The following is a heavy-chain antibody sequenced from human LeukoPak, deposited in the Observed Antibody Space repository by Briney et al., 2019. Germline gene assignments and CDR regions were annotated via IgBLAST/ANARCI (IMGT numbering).Heavy chain of an antibody. CDR3: ARWKKKLQVTMRLDYYFYAMDV. D-gene: IGHD2-21*02. CDR2: IYHSGST. J-gene: IGHJ6*02. V-gene: IGHV4-30-2*01. Sequence: PSQTLSLTCAVSGGSVSSGGYSWSWIRQPPGKGLEWIGYIYHSGSTYYNPSLKSRVTISVDRSKNQFSLELSSVTAADTAVYYCARWKKKLQVTMRLDYYFYAMDVWGQGTTVTVSS. CDR1: GGSVSSGGYS.